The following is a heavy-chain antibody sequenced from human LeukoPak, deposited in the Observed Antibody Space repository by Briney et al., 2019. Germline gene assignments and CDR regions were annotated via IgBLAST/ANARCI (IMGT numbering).Heavy chain of an antibody. J-gene: IGHJ6*03. V-gene: IGHV3-30*02. CDR2: IRYDGSNK. CDR3: AKDGAYSSGHMDV. Sequence: PGGSLRLSCAASGFTFSSYGMHWVRQAPGKGLEWVAFIRYDGSNKYYADSVKGRFTISRDNSKNTLYLQMNSLRAEDTAVYYCAKDGAYSSGHMDVWGKGTTVTVSS. CDR1: GFTFSSYG. D-gene: IGHD6-19*01.